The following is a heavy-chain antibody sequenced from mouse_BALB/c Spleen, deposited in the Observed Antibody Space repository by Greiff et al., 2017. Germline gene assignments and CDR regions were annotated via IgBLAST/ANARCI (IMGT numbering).Heavy chain of an antibody. Sequence: QVQLKQPGAELVKPGASVKLSCKASGYTFTSYWMHWVKQRPGQGLEWIGEIDPSDSYTNYNQKFKGKATLTVDKSSSTAYMQLSSLTSEDSAVYYCAREGYYGSSPWFAYWGQGTLVTVSA. CDR2: IDPSDSYT. D-gene: IGHD1-1*01. CDR3: AREGYYGSSPWFAY. CDR1: GYTFTSYW. J-gene: IGHJ3*01. V-gene: IGHV1-69*02.